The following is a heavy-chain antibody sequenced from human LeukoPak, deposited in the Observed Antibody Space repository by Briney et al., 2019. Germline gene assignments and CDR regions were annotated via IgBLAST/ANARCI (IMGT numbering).Heavy chain of an antibody. CDR3: AKDEYY. CDR1: GDTFSNFK. V-gene: IGHV1-3*01. CDR2: INGADGHT. Sequence: ASVKVSCKASGDTFSNFKIHWVRQAPGQRLEWVGWINGADGHTKYSQKLEGRITITRDSSASTSYMELSSLRSEDTAVYYCAKDEYYWGQGTLVAVSS. J-gene: IGHJ4*02.